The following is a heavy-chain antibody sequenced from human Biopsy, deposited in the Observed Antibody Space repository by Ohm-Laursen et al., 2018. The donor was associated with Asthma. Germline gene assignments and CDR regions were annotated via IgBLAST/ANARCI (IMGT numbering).Heavy chain of an antibody. V-gene: IGHV1-69*13. J-gene: IGHJ6*02. D-gene: IGHD5-12*01. Sequence: SVKVSCNASGDSFSNYAISWVRQAPGQGLEWMGGLIPVLGTPDHAQMFEGRVTITADESTSTAYMELSSLSSEDTAVYYCARGYSGSDRIVYYYSGLEVWGQGTTVTVSS. CDR1: GDSFSNYA. CDR2: LIPVLGTP. CDR3: ARGYSGSDRIVYYYSGLEV.